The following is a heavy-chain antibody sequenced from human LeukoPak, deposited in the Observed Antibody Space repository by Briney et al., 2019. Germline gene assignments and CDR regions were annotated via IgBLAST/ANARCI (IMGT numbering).Heavy chain of an antibody. CDR3: AKVGRYFDWLLLYFDY. J-gene: IGHJ4*02. Sequence: PGGSLRLSCAASGFTFSSYAMSWVRQAPGKGLEGVSAISGSGGSTYYADSVKGRFTISRDNSKNTLYLQMNSLRAEDTAVYYCAKVGRYFDWLLLYFDYWGQGTLVTVSS. CDR1: GFTFSSYA. D-gene: IGHD3-9*01. V-gene: IGHV3-23*01. CDR2: ISGSGGST.